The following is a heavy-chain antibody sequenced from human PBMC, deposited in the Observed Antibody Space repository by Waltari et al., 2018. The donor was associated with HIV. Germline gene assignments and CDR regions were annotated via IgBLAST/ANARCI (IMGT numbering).Heavy chain of an antibody. Sequence: QVQLQESGPGLVKPSQTLSLTCTVSGGSISSGRSYWSWIRQPAGKGLEWIGRIYTSGSTNYNPSLKSRVTISVDTSKNQFSLKLSSVTAADTAVYYCARLPYSGSYYFDYWGQGTLVTVSS. D-gene: IGHD1-26*01. V-gene: IGHV4-61*02. J-gene: IGHJ4*02. CDR1: GGSISSGRSY. CDR3: ARLPYSGSYYFDY. CDR2: IYTSGST.